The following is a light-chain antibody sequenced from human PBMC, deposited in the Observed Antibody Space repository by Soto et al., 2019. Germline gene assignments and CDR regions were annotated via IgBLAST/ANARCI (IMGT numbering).Light chain of an antibody. Sequence: EIVLTQSPGTLSLSPGERATLSCRASQSVSSNYLAWYQQKPGQAPRLLIYGASSRATGIPDRFSGSGSGTDFTLTISRLEPEDFAVYYCQQYGSSPLTLGQGTKVEIK. CDR2: GAS. V-gene: IGKV3-20*01. J-gene: IGKJ1*01. CDR1: QSVSSNY. CDR3: QQYGSSPLT.